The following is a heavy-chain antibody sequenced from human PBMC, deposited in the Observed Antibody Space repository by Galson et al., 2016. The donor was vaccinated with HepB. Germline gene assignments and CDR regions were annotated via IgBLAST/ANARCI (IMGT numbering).Heavy chain of an antibody. V-gene: IGHV3-66*01. Sequence: SLRLSCAASGFTVSNNYMIWFRQAPGKVLEWVSLIYSTGTTSYADSVKGRFTVSRDNVKNALYLQMNSLRAEDTAVYYCAILSVDVVIVMNGMDVWGQGTTVTVSS. J-gene: IGHJ6*02. CDR1: GFTVSNNY. CDR3: AILSVDVVIVMNGMDV. D-gene: IGHD5-12*01. CDR2: IYSTGTT.